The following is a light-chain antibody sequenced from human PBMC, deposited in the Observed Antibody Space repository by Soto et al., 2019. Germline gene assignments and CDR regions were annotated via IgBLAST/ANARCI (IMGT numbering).Light chain of an antibody. CDR3: QHLNSYPIT. CDR2: EVS. V-gene: IGKV1-9*01. J-gene: IGKJ5*01. CDR1: QGVSSH. Sequence: THFPSSLSASVRDRVTITCRASQGVSSHLAWHQQKPGKAPKLLIYEVSTLQSGVPSRFSGSGSGTDFTLTISSLQPEDFATYYCQHLNSYPITFGQGTRLEIK.